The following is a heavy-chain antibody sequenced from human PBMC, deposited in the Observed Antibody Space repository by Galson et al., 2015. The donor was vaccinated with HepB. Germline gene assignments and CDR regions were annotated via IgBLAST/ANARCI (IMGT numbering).Heavy chain of an antibody. V-gene: IGHV3-23*01. D-gene: IGHD4-17*01. CDR2: ISGSGGRK. Sequence: SLRLAGAASGVTFSSYAMSWVRHAPGKGLEWVSAISGSGGRKYYADSGKVRFNISRDNSKNTLYLHMNSLRAEDTAVYYRAKDSRGRYGDYLFWDFDVWGRGTLVTVSS. CDR3: AKDSRGRYGDYLFWDFDV. J-gene: IGHJ2*01. CDR1: GVTFSSYA.